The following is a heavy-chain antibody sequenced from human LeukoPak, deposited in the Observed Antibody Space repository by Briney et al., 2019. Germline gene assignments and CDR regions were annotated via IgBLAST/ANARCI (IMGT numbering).Heavy chain of an antibody. Sequence: ASVKVSCKASGYTFTGYYIHWVRQAPGQGLEWMGWIKPNSGDTNYAQKFQGRVTMTRDTSISTVYMELSRLRFDDTAVYYCARAPRITMVRGVIKGYYYMDVWGKGTTVTVSS. CDR1: GYTFTGYY. J-gene: IGHJ6*03. CDR2: IKPNSGDT. V-gene: IGHV1-2*02. CDR3: ARAPRITMVRGVIKGYYYMDV. D-gene: IGHD3-10*01.